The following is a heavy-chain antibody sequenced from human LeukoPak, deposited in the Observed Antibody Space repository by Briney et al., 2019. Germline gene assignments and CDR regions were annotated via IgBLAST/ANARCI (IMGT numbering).Heavy chain of an antibody. CDR2: IIPIFGTA. Sequence: SVKVSCKASGGTFSSYAISWVRQAPGQGLEWMGGIIPIFGTANYAQKFQGRVTITTDESASTAYMELSSLRSEDTAVYYCARAHIAPKTAVAFDIWGQGTMVTVSS. J-gene: IGHJ3*02. CDR1: GGTFSSYA. D-gene: IGHD6-13*01. CDR3: ARAHIAPKTAVAFDI. V-gene: IGHV1-69*05.